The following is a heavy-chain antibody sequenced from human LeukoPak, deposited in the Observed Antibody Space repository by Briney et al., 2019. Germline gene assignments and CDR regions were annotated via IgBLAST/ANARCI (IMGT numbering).Heavy chain of an antibody. CDR3: AKDLRYYYGSGNFDY. V-gene: IGHV3-9*01. Sequence: PGGFLRLSCAASGFAFDDSAMHWVRQAPGKGLEWVSGIKSDGVTTGYAASVRGRFTISRDNAKTSLYLQMNSLRAEDTALYYCAKDLRYYYGSGNFDYWGQGTLVAVSS. CDR1: GFAFDDSA. D-gene: IGHD3-10*01. J-gene: IGHJ4*02. CDR2: IKSDGVTT.